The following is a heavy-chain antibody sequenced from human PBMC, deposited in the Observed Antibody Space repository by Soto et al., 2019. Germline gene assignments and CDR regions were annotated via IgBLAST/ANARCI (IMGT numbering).Heavy chain of an antibody. CDR1: GGSISSGGYY. CDR2: IYYSGST. D-gene: IGHD3-10*01. Sequence: SETLSLTCTVSGGSISSGGYYWSWIRQHPGKGLEWIGYIYYSGSTYYNPSLKSRVTISVDTSKNQFSLKLSSVTAADTAVYYCARVFSHYYGSGRGYMDVWGKGTTVTVSS. J-gene: IGHJ6*03. V-gene: IGHV4-31*03. CDR3: ARVFSHYYGSGRGYMDV.